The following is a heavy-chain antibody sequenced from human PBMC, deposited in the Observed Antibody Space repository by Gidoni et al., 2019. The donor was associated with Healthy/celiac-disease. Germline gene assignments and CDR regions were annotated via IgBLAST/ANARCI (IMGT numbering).Heavy chain of an antibody. CDR3: SPMGQLWLQSDY. CDR1: GFTFSSYA. CDR2: ISGSGGST. J-gene: IGHJ4*02. V-gene: IGHV3-23*01. Sequence: EVQLLESGGGLVQPGGSLRLSCAASGFTFSSYAMSWVRQAPGKGLEWVSAISGSGGSTYYADSVKGRFTISRDNSKNTLYLQMNSLRAEDTAVYYCSPMGQLWLQSDYWGQGTLVTVSS. D-gene: IGHD5-18*01.